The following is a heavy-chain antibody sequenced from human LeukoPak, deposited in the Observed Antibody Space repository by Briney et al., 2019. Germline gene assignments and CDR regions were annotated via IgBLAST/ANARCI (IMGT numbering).Heavy chain of an antibody. D-gene: IGHD6-13*01. V-gene: IGHV1-8*01. J-gene: IGHJ5*02. Sequence: ASVKVSCKASGYTFTNYDINWVRQATGQGHEWMGWMNPNSGNTGYAQKFQGRVTMTRNTPISTAYMELSSLTSDDTAVYYCARGPSSSWSPGWFDPWGQGTLVTVSS. CDR2: MNPNSGNT. CDR3: ARGPSSSWSPGWFDP. CDR1: GYTFTNYD.